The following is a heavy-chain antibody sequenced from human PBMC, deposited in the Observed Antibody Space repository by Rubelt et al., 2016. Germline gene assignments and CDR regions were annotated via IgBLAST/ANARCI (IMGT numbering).Heavy chain of an antibody. CDR1: GGSFNNYY. D-gene: IGHD3-10*01. J-gene: IGHJ4*02. Sequence: QVQLQQWGAGLLKPSETLSLTCAVYGGSFNNYYWFWIRQPPGKGLEWIGEINHSGTSNYNPSLTSRVTISIDTSENQFSLRLSSVTAADTAVYYCARGSERMIWSLYYFDYWGQGTLVTVSS. CDR2: INHSGTS. V-gene: IGHV4-34*01. CDR3: ARGSERMIWSLYYFDY.